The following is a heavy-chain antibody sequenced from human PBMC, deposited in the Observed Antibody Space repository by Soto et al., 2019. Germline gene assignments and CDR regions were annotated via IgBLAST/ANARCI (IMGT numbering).Heavy chain of an antibody. J-gene: IGHJ5*02. CDR1: GYTFTSYA. D-gene: IGHD3-9*01. CDR2: INAGNGNT. Sequence: ASVKVSCKASGYTFTSYAMHWVRQAPGQRLDWMGWINAGNGNTKYSQKFQGRVTITRDTSASTAYMELSSLRSEDTAVYYCAREKALLRYFDGFHNWFDPWGQGSLVTGSS. CDR3: AREKALLRYFDGFHNWFDP. V-gene: IGHV1-3*01.